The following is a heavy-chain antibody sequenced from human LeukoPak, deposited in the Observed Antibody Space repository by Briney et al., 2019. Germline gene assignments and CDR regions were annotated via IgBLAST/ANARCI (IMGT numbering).Heavy chain of an antibody. D-gene: IGHD2-2*01. Sequence: PGGSLRLSCAASGFTFSSYGMHWVRQAPGKGLEWVAVISYDGSNKYYADSVKGRFTISRDNSKNTLYLQMNSLRAEDTAVYYCARVRMGYCSSTSYYQGRYYYYMDVWGKGTTVTVSS. CDR2: ISYDGSNK. CDR1: GFTFSSYG. V-gene: IGHV3-30*03. CDR3: ARVRMGYCSSTSYYQGRYYYYMDV. J-gene: IGHJ6*03.